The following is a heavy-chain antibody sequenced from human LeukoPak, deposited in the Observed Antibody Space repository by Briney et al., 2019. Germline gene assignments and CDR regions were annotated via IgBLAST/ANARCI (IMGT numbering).Heavy chain of an antibody. Sequence: AAVKVSCKASGYTFTSYGISWVRQAPGQGLEWMGWISAYNGNTNYAQKLQGRVTMTTDTSTSTAYMELTSLRSDDTAVYYCARGDLPDYYDSSGYYQIDYWGQGTLVTVSS. V-gene: IGHV1-18*01. D-gene: IGHD3-22*01. CDR2: ISAYNGNT. CDR3: ARGDLPDYYDSSGYYQIDY. J-gene: IGHJ4*02. CDR1: GYTFTSYG.